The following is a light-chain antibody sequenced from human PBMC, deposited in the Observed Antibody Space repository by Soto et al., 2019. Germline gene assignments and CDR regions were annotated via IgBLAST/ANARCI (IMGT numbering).Light chain of an antibody. Sequence: VLTQSPATLSFSPGERATLSCRASQTIAIYLAWYQQKSGQSPRLLIYDTFNRAPGIPDRFSGSGSGTDFTLTISSLEPEDFPVYYCQQRATWPWTFGQGTTVEI. V-gene: IGKV3-11*01. J-gene: IGKJ1*01. CDR3: QQRATWPWT. CDR1: QTIAIY. CDR2: DTF.